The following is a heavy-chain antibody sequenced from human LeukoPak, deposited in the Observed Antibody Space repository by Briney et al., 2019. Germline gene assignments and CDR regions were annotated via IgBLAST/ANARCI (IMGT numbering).Heavy chain of an antibody. V-gene: IGHV3-23*01. CDR1: GFTFSSYA. J-gene: IGHJ4*02. D-gene: IGHD3/OR15-3a*01. Sequence: GGSLRLSCAASGFTFSSYAMSWVRQAPGKGLDWVSAISVSGGDTYYADSVKGRFTISRDNSKNTLYLQMNSLRDEDTAVYYCARDLNWAFDYWGQGTLVTVSS. CDR3: ARDLNWAFDY. CDR2: ISVSGGDT.